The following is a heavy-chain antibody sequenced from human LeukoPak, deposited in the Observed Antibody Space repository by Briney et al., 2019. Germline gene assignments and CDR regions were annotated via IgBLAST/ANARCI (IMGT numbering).Heavy chain of an antibody. D-gene: IGHD3-10*01. CDR3: ASQVYYYGSGSYYRELLFDY. Sequence: GESLKISCKGSGYSFSNDWIGWVRQMPGKGLEWMGRIDPSDSNTNYSPSFQGHVTISADKSISTAYLQWSSLKASDSAMYYCASQVYYYGSGSYYRELLFDYWGQGTLVTVSS. CDR1: GYSFSNDW. J-gene: IGHJ4*02. V-gene: IGHV5-10-1*01. CDR2: IDPSDSNT.